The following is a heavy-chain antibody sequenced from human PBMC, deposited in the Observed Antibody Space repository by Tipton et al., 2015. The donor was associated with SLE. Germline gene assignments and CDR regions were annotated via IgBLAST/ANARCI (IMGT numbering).Heavy chain of an antibody. J-gene: IGHJ4*02. CDR2: IHFSGST. CDR3: ARSRSSWHHYFDS. Sequence: TLSLTCTVPGGSVSGGDYLWTWIRQHPGKGLEWIGYIHFSGSTYYNPSLKSRVTISVDTSKNQFSLQLSSVTAADTAIYYCARSRSSWHHYFDSWGQGTLVTVSS. CDR1: GGSVSGGDYL. D-gene: IGHD6-13*01. V-gene: IGHV4-31*03.